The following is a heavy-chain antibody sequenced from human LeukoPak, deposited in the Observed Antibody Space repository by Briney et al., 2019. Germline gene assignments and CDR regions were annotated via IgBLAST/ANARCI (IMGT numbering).Heavy chain of an antibody. D-gene: IGHD3-9*01. CDR1: GFTFRSYA. V-gene: IGHV3-23*01. CDR3: AKDELRYFDWLPSPPDY. Sequence: GGSLRLSCAASGFTFRSYAMSWVRQAPGKGLECVSAISGSGRRTYYADSVKGRFTISRDNSKNTLYLQMNSLRAEDTAVYYCAKDELRYFDWLPSPPDYWGQGTLVTVSS. J-gene: IGHJ4*02. CDR2: ISGSGRRT.